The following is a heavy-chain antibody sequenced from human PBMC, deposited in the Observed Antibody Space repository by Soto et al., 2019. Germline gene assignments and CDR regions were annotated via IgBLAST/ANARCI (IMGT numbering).Heavy chain of an antibody. J-gene: IGHJ4*02. CDR3: ARLEAYGDYNVFDY. CDR2: IYHSGST. D-gene: IGHD4-17*01. CDR1: GGSISSGGYS. Sequence: QLQLQESGSGLVKPSQTLSLTCAVSGGSISSGGYSWSWIRQPPGKGLEWIGYIYHSGSTYYNPSLKSRVTISVDRSKNQFSLKLSSVTAADTAVYYCARLEAYGDYNVFDYWGQGTLVTXSS. V-gene: IGHV4-30-2*01.